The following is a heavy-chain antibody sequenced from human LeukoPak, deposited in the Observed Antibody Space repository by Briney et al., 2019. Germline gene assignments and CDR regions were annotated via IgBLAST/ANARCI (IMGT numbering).Heavy chain of an antibody. CDR3: ARERGAGLSSSWVDY. CDR1: GFTLRSYT. J-gene: IGHJ4*02. D-gene: IGHD6-13*01. CDR2: ISSGSSYI. V-gene: IGHV3-21*01. Sequence: GGSLRLSCAASGFTLRSYTMNWVRQAPGKGLEWVSSISSGSSYIYYADSVKGRFTISRDNANNSLYLQMNSLRAEDTAVYYCARERGAGLSSSWVDYWGQGTLVTVSS.